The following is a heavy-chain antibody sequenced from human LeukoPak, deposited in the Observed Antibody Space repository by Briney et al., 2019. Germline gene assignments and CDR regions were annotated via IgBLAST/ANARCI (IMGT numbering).Heavy chain of an antibody. D-gene: IGHD4-17*01. Sequence: KASETLSLTCAVYGGSFSGYYWSWIRQPPGKGLEWIGEINHSGSTNYNPSLKSRVTISVDTSKNQFSLKLSSVTAADTAVYYCARGRSTVTTSPFDYWGQGTLVTVSS. CDR1: GGSFSGYY. V-gene: IGHV4-34*01. J-gene: IGHJ4*02. CDR2: INHSGST. CDR3: ARGRSTVTTSPFDY.